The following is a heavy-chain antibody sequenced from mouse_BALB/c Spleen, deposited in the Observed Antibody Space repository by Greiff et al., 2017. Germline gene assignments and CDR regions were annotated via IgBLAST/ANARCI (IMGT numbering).Heavy chain of an antibody. D-gene: IGHD2-2*01. Sequence: EVKVVESGGGLVQPGGSRKLSCAASGFTFSSFGMHWVRQAPEKGLEWVAYISSGSSTIYYADTVKGRFTISRDNPKNTLFLQMTSLRSEDTAMYYCARGDYGYAAWFAYWGQGTLVTVSA. CDR1: GFTFSSFG. V-gene: IGHV5-17*02. CDR2: ISSGSSTI. J-gene: IGHJ3*01. CDR3: ARGDYGYAAWFAY.